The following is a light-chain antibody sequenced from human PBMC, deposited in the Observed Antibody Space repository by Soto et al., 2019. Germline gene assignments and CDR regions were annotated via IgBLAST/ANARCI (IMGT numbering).Light chain of an antibody. CDR1: ENISRY. J-gene: IGKJ2*01. CDR2: AAS. Sequence: DIQMTQSPSSLSACVGDTVTITCRASENISRYLNWYQQKVGKAPKLLIYAASSLQSAVPSRFSGSGSGTDFTLTISSLLPEDFATYYCHQSHSFPYTFGQGTKVDIK. CDR3: HQSHSFPYT. V-gene: IGKV1-39*01.